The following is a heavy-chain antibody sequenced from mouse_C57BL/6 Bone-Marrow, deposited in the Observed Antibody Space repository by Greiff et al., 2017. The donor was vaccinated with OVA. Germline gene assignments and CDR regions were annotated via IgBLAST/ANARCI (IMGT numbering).Heavy chain of an antibody. V-gene: IGHV1-69*01. CDR2: IDPSDSYT. CDR1: GYTFTSYW. J-gene: IGHJ4*01. D-gene: IGHD2-4*01. Sequence: QVQLQQPGAELVMPGASVKLSCKASGYTFTSYWMHWVKQRPGQGLEWIGEIDPSDSYTNYNQKFKGKSTLTVDKSSSTAYMQLSSLTSEDSAVYYCARGGDYDGYYAMDYWGQGTSVTVSS. CDR3: ARGGDYDGYYAMDY.